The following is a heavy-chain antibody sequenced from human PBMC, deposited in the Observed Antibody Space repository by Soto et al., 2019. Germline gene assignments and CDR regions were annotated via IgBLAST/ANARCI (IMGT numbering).Heavy chain of an antibody. CDR1: GFTSSSYA. J-gene: IGHJ6*02. CDR3: AKDSYSNPQFFYGLDV. V-gene: IGHV3-23*01. CDR2: MSGSGGST. Sequence: LRLSCAASGFTSSSYAMTWVRQAPGTGLEWVSGMSGSGGSTYYADSVKGRFTISRDNSKNTLYVQMNSLRAEDTAVYYCAKDSYSNPQFFYGLDVWGQGTTVTVSS. D-gene: IGHD6-13*01.